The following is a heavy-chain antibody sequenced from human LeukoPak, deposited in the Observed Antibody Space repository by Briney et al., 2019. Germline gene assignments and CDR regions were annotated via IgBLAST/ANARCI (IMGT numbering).Heavy chain of an antibody. Sequence: ASVKVSYKASGYTFTGYYMHWVRQAPGQGLEWMGWINPNSGGTNYAQKFQGRVTMTRDTSISTAYMELSSLRSEDTAVYYCARWDRYSSSSVYWGQGTLVTVSS. J-gene: IGHJ4*02. CDR3: ARWDRYSSSSVY. CDR2: INPNSGGT. V-gene: IGHV1-2*02. D-gene: IGHD6-6*01. CDR1: GYTFTGYY.